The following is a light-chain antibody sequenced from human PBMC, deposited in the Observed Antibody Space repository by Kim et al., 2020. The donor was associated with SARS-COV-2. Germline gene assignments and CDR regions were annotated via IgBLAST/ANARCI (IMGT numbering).Light chain of an antibody. Sequence: SSELTQDPAVSVALGQTVRITCQGDSLRSYFANWFQQRPGQAPVLVIYGKNYRPSGIPARFSGSGSGNTTSLTIIGVQAEDEDDYYCNSRVSGGNHLVFGGGTQLTVL. J-gene: IGLJ3*02. CDR2: GKN. V-gene: IGLV3-19*01. CDR3: NSRVSGGNHLV. CDR1: SLRSYF.